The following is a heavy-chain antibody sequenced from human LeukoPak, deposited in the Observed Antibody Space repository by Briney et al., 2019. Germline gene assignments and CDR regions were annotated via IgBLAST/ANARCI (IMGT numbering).Heavy chain of an antibody. J-gene: IGHJ4*02. CDR2: IRGGGGST. V-gene: IGHV3-23*01. CDR1: GFTLSSIG. D-gene: IGHD2-21*01. CDR3: ASERSHLCGVDY. Sequence: GGSLRLTCAASGFTLSSIGMSWVWQAPGKGLEWVSVIRGGGGSTTYADAAKGRFTISRDDSKNTVYLQMNSLRAADTAVYYCASERSHLCGVDYWGQGTLVTVSS.